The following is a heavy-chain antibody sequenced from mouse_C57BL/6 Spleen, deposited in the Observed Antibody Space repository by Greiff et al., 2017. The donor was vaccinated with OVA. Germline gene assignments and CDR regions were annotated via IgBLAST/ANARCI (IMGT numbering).Heavy chain of an antibody. Sequence: QVQLQQPGAELVRPGSSVKLSCKASGYTFTSYWMHWVKQRPIQGLEWIGNIDPSDSETHYNQKFKDKATLTVDKSSSTAYMQLSSLTSEDSAVYSSARITTHYYAMDYWGQGTSVTVSS. CDR3: ARITTHYYAMDY. D-gene: IGHD1-1*01. CDR2: IDPSDSET. V-gene: IGHV1-52*01. CDR1: GYTFTSYW. J-gene: IGHJ4*01.